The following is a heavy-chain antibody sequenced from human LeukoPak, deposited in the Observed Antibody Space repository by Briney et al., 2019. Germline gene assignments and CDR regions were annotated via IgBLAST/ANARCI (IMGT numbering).Heavy chain of an antibody. CDR2: ISASGIST. CDR1: GFTFSNNA. J-gene: IGHJ4*02. Sequence: GGSLRLSCAASGFTFSNNAMCWGCQAPGKGLEWVSGISASGISTYYADSVKSRFTISRDSSKNTLYLQMNSLRAEDTAVYYCAKPYASGSYYVYYFDYWGQGTLVTVSS. V-gene: IGHV3-23*01. CDR3: AKPYASGSYYVYYFDY. D-gene: IGHD3-10*01.